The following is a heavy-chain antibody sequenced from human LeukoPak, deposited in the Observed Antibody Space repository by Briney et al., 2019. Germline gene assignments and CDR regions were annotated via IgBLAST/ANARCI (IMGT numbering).Heavy chain of an antibody. Sequence: PSETLSLTCTVSDGSISSGNYYWTWIRQPPGKGLEWIGYIYYSGSTYYNPSLKSRVTKSVDTSRNQFSLKLNSVTAADTAVYYCARDFKGMTTIDYWSQGTLVTVSS. CDR2: IYYSGST. CDR1: DGSISSGNYY. J-gene: IGHJ4*02. V-gene: IGHV4-30-4*01. CDR3: ARDFKGMTTIDY. D-gene: IGHD1-1*01.